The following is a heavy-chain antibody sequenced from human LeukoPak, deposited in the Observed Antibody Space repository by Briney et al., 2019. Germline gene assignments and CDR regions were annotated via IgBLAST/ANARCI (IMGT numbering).Heavy chain of an antibody. D-gene: IGHD1-1*01. CDR3: ARGYWNPGGMDV. Sequence: ASVTVSCTASGGTFSSYAISWVRQAPGQGLEWMGGIIPIFGTANYAQKFQGRVTITADESTSTAYMELSSLRSEDTAVYYCARGYWNPGGMDVWGQGTTVTVSS. V-gene: IGHV1-69*13. CDR2: IIPIFGTA. J-gene: IGHJ6*02. CDR1: GGTFSSYA.